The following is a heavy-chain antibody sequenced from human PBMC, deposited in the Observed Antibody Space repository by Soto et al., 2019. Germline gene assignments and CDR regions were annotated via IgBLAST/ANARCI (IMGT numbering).Heavy chain of an antibody. CDR3: LSAATRGGIDY. J-gene: IGHJ4*02. V-gene: IGHV1-69*12. Sequence: QVQLVQSGAEVKKPGSSVKVSCKASGGTFSSYAISWVRQAPRQGLEWMGGIIPIFGTANYAQKFQGRVTITADESTSTAYMELSSLRSEDTAVYYCLSAATRGGIDYWGQGTLVTVSS. CDR1: GGTFSSYA. CDR2: IIPIFGTA. D-gene: IGHD6-25*01.